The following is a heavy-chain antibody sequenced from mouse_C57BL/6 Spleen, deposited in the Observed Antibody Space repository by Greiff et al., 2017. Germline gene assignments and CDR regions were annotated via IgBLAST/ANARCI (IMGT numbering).Heavy chain of an antibody. CDR2: IDPSDSET. V-gene: IGHV1-52*01. Sequence: QVKLQQPGAELVRPGSSVKLSCKASGYTFTSYWMHWVKQRPIQGLEWIGNIDPSDSETHYNQEFKDKATLTVDKSSSTAYMQLSSLTSEDSAVYYCASLQRGFAYWGQGTLVTVSA. CDR3: ASLQRGFAY. J-gene: IGHJ3*01. CDR1: GYTFTSYW.